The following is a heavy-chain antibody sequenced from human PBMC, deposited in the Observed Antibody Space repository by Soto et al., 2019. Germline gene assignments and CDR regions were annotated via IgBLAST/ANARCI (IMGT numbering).Heavy chain of an antibody. D-gene: IGHD2-15*01. CDR3: AREWSGGRRDGNPDKYYGMDV. V-gene: IGHV4-39*07. CDR1: GASISSSDYY. CDR2: IYYSGTT. J-gene: IGHJ6*02. Sequence: QLQLQESGPGLVKPSGTLSLTCTVSGASISSSDYYWGWVRQTPGKGLDWIGNIYYSGTTYYNPSLKSRVTISVDTSKNQFSLRLNSVTAADTAVYYCAREWSGGRRDGNPDKYYGMDVWGQGTKVTVSS.